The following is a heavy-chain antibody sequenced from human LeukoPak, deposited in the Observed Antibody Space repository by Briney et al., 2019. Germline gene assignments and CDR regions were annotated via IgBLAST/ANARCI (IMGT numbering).Heavy chain of an antibody. CDR3: ARKGIVGAAKPDY. Sequence: GRSLRLSCAASGFTFSSYGMHWVRQAPGKGLEWVAAISYDGSNKYYADSVKGRFTISRDNSKNTLYLQMNSLRAEDTAVYYCARKGIVGAAKPDYWGQGTLVTVSS. J-gene: IGHJ4*02. CDR1: GFTFSSYG. CDR2: ISYDGSNK. V-gene: IGHV3-30*03. D-gene: IGHD1-26*01.